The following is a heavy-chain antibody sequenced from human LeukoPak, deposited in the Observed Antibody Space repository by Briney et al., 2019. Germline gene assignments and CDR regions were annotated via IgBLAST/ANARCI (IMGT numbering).Heavy chain of an antibody. J-gene: IGHJ4*02. CDR3: ARGGYSSSWYHFDY. V-gene: IGHV3-30*03. CDR1: GFTFISYG. Sequence: GSLRLSCAASGFTFISYGMHWVRQAPGKGLEWVAVISYDGSNKYYADSVKGRFTISRDNSKNTLYLQMNSLRAEDTAVYYCARGGYSSSWYHFDYWGQGTLVTVSS. CDR2: ISYDGSNK. D-gene: IGHD6-13*01.